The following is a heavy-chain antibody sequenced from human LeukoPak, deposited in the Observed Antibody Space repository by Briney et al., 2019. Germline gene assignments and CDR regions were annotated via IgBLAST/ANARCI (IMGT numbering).Heavy chain of an antibody. CDR3: ARSGNSWYFDL. J-gene: IGHJ2*01. D-gene: IGHD4-23*01. CDR2: IYNSGST. V-gene: IGHV4-59*12. CDR1: GDSISSYY. Sequence: SETLSLTCTVSGDSISSYYWSWIRQPPGKGLEWIGEIYNSGSTNYNPSLKSRVTISVDKSKNQFSLRLSSVTAADTAVYYCARSGNSWYFDLWGRGTLVTVSS.